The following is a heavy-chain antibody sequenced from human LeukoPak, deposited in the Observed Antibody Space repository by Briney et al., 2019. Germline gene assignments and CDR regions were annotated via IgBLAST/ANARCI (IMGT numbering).Heavy chain of an antibody. D-gene: IGHD4/OR15-4a*01. J-gene: IGHJ4*02. V-gene: IGHV3-53*01. CDR1: GFTFTSNS. CDR2: IYSGST. CDR3: ARRAGAYSHPYDY. Sequence: GGSLRLFCTVSGFTFTSNSMSWVRQSPGKGLEWVSFIYSGSTHYLCSVKGRLTISIDNSKNNLYLQINNLPDEDTAVYYCARRAGAYSHPYDYWGQGTLVTVSS.